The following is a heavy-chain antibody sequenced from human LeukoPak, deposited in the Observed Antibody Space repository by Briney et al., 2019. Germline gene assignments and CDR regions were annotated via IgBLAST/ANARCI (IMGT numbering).Heavy chain of an antibody. CDR1: GVTFGSSDFTFTSYA. D-gene: IGHD3-22*01. CDR2: IIPIYGRA. CDR3: AGFFYDSSNDAFDI. V-gene: IGHV1-69*13. J-gene: IGHJ3*02. Sequence: ASVKVSCKASGVTFGSSDFTFTSYAISWVRQAPGQGLEWMGGIIPIYGRANYPQKFQGRVSVTADESTRTVTTQLSSLRSEDTAVYYCAGFFYDSSNDAFDIWGQGTVVTVS.